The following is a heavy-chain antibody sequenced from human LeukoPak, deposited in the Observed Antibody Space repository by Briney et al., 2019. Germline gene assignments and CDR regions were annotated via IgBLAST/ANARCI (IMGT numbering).Heavy chain of an antibody. CDR1: RVNATNDY. V-gene: IGHV3-53*01. CDR3: ARASWGYDCDY. J-gene: IGHJ4*02. D-gene: IGHD3-16*01. Sequence: VRTLSLSCAASRVNATNDYITWGREAPGPGLEWVSGLYGGGTTYSADSVKGRFTISRDNSNNTLYLQLNSLRVDDPAVYYCARASWGYDCDYWGLGALVTVSS. CDR2: LYGGGTT.